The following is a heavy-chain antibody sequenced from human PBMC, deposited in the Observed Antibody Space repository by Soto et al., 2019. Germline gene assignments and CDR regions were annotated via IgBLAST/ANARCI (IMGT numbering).Heavy chain of an antibody. Sequence: PGESLKISCTGSGYSFAGYWITWVRQKPGKGLEWMGRIDPSDSQTYYSPSFRGHVTISVTKSITTVFLQWSSLRASDTAMYYCARQIYDSDTGPNFQYYFDSWGQGIPVTVSS. J-gene: IGHJ4*02. CDR3: ARQIYDSDTGPNFQYYFDS. D-gene: IGHD3-22*01. CDR2: IDPSDSQT. CDR1: GYSFAGYW. V-gene: IGHV5-10-1*01.